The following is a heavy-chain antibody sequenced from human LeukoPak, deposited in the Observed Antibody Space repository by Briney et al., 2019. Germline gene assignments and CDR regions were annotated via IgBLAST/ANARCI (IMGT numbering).Heavy chain of an antibody. Sequence: GGSLRLSCAASGFTFSNAWMSWVRQAPGKGLEWVAFIRYDGSNKYYADSVKGRFTISRDNSKNTLYLQMNSLRAEDTAVYYCAKDNTYYYDSSGYYDYWGQGTLVTVSS. CDR2: IRYDGSNK. CDR1: GFTFSNAW. CDR3: AKDNTYYYDSSGYYDY. J-gene: IGHJ4*02. D-gene: IGHD3-22*01. V-gene: IGHV3-30*02.